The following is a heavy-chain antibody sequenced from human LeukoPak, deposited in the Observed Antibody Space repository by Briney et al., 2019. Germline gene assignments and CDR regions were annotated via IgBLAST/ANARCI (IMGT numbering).Heavy chain of an antibody. Sequence: ASVKVSCKASGYTFTSYYMHWVRQAPGQGLEWMGIINPSGGGTSYAQKFQGRVTMTRDMSKSTVYMELSSLGSEDTAVYYCARASYSGSLRPFDYWGQGTLVTVSS. CDR3: ARASYSGSLRPFDY. CDR2: INPSGGGT. CDR1: GYTFTSYY. D-gene: IGHD1-26*01. V-gene: IGHV1-46*01. J-gene: IGHJ4*02.